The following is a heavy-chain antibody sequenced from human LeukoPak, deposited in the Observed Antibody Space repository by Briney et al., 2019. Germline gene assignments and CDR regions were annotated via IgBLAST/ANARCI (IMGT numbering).Heavy chain of an antibody. V-gene: IGHV1-46*01. Sequence: ASVKVSCKASGYTLTSYYMHWVRQAPGQGLGWMGIINPSGGSTSYAQKFQGRVTMTRDTSTSTVYMELSSLRSEDTAVYYCAIGTLNPDYYDSSGYYYHFDYWGQGTLVTVSS. J-gene: IGHJ4*02. CDR1: GYTLTSYY. CDR3: AIGTLNPDYYDSSGYYYHFDY. CDR2: INPSGGST. D-gene: IGHD3-22*01.